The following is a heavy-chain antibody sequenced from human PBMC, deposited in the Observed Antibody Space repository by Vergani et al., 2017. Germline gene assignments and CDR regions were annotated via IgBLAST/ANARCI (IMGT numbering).Heavy chain of an antibody. CDR1: GFSLNTRGVS. Sequence: QITLKESGPTLVKPPQTLTLTCTFSGFSLNTRGVSVAWIRQPPGKALDWLALNYWNDDQHYSASLNNRVTITKDTSKNQVVLTMTNMDYVDTGTYYCVYRKTECGTTGCFYPFYCYYYMDVWGKGTTVTVSS. CDR2: NYWNDDQ. CDR3: VYRKTECGTTGCFYPFYCYYYMDV. J-gene: IGHJ6*03. D-gene: IGHD1-7*01. V-gene: IGHV2-5*04.